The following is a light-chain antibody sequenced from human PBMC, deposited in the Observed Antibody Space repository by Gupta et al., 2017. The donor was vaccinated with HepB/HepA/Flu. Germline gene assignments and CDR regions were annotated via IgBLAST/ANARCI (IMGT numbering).Light chain of an antibody. J-gene: IGKJ4*01. CDR1: QDISNY. Sequence: DIQMTQSPSSLSASVGDRVTITCQASQDISNYLNGYQQKPGKAPKLRIYDASNLETGVPSRCSGSGSGTDFTFTISSLQPEDIATYDCPQDENPARTCGGGTTVAIK. CDR3: PQDENPART. CDR2: DAS. V-gene: IGKV1-33*01.